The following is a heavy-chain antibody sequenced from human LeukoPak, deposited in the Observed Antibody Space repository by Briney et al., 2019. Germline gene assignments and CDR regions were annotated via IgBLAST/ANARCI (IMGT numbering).Heavy chain of an antibody. D-gene: IGHD3-22*01. CDR3: ARDRNYDSSGYYFDY. Sequence: PGRSLRLSCAASGFTFSSYGMHWVRQAPGKGLEWVAVIWYDGSNKYYADSVKGRFTISRDNSKNTLYLQMNSLRAEDTAVYYCARDRNYDSSGYYFDYWGQGTLVTVSS. CDR2: IWYDGSNK. V-gene: IGHV3-33*01. CDR1: GFTFSSYG. J-gene: IGHJ4*02.